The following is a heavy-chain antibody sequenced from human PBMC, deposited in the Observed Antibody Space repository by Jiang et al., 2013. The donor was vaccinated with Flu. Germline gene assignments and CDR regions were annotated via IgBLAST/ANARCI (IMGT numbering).Heavy chain of an antibody. D-gene: IGHD6-6*01. CDR1: GFTFSSYA. CDR2: VSGSGFST. CDR3: AKDPYSSSSWYFDY. V-gene: IGHV3-23*01. Sequence: GSLRLSCAASGFTFSSYAMSWVRQAPGKGLEWVSAVSGSGFSTYYADSVKGRFTISRDNSKNTLYLQMNSLRAEDTAVYYCAKDPYSSSSWYFDYWGQGTLVTVSS. J-gene: IGHJ4*02.